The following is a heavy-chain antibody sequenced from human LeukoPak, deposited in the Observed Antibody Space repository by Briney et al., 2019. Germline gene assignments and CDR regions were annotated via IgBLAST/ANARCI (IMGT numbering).Heavy chain of an antibody. CDR3: ARQMGYCSTSSCYTSDYFDS. CDR2: IYYSGST. J-gene: IGHJ4*02. CDR1: GGSISSSSYY. Sequence: PSETLSLTCTVSGGSISSSSYYWGWIRQPPGKGLEWIGSIYYSGSTYYNPSLKSRVTISVDTSKNQFSLKLSSVTAADTAVYYCARQMGYCSTSSCYTSDYFDSWGQGALVTVSS. D-gene: IGHD2-2*01. V-gene: IGHV4-39*01.